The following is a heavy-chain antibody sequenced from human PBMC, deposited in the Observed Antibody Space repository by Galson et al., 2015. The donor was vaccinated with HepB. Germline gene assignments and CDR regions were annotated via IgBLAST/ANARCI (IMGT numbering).Heavy chain of an antibody. CDR3: ARDRSSGLYRDAFDI. Sequence: SLRLSCAASGFTFSDYYMSWIRQAPGKGLEWVSYISSSSSYTNYADSVKGRFTISRDNAKNSLYLQMNSLRAEDTAVYYCARDRSSGLYRDAFDIWGQGTMVTVSS. J-gene: IGHJ3*02. D-gene: IGHD6-19*01. V-gene: IGHV3-11*06. CDR2: ISSSSSYT. CDR1: GFTFSDYY.